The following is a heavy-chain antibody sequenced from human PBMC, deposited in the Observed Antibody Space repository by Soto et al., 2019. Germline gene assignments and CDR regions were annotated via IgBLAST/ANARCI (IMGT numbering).Heavy chain of an antibody. D-gene: IGHD2-21*02. J-gene: IGHJ4*02. Sequence: SVKVSCKASGFTFFTSAIQWVRHARGQRVEWMGWIVVGSGNTNYAEKFQERVTITRDMSTNTAYMELTSLRSEDTAVYYCAADPYCGGDCYFDYWGQGTMLTVSS. CDR2: IVVGSGNT. V-gene: IGHV1-58*02. CDR1: GFTFFTSA. CDR3: AADPYCGGDCYFDY.